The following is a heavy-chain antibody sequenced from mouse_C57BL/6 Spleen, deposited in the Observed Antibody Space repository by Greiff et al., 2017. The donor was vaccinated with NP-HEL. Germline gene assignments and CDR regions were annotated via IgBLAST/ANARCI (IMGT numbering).Heavy chain of an antibody. Sequence: QVTLKESGPGILQSSQTLSLTCSFSGFSLSTSGMGVSWIRQPSGKGLEWLAHIYWDDDKRYNPSLKSRLTISKDTSRNQVFLKITSVDTADTATYYCARREGYDYDHYAMDYWGQGTSVTVSS. J-gene: IGHJ4*01. V-gene: IGHV8-12*01. CDR1: GFSLSTSGMG. CDR2: IYWDDDK. D-gene: IGHD2-4*01. CDR3: ARREGYDYDHYAMDY.